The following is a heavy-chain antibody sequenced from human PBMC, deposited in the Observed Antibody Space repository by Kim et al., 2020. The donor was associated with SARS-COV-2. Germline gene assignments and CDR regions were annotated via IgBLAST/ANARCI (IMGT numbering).Heavy chain of an antibody. D-gene: IGHD1-26*01. Sequence: ADSVKGRFTNSRDTSKNTLYLQMNSLRAEDTAVYYCAKDDELNYYYGMDVWGQGTTVTVSS. J-gene: IGHJ6*02. CDR3: AKDDELNYYYGMDV. V-gene: IGHV3-23*01.